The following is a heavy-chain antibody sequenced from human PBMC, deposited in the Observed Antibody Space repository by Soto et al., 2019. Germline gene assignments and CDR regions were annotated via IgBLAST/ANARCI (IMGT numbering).Heavy chain of an antibody. CDR2: IYYSGSA. J-gene: IGHJ4*02. Sequence: SETLSLTCPVSGGYISSSDYYWGWIRQPPGKGLEWIGNIYYSGSASYNPSLKSRVTISVDTSKNQVSLKLSSVTAADTAVYIRVSGYPWVGFDYWGQGTLVTVSS. CDR3: VSGYPWVGFDY. D-gene: IGHD5-18*01. CDR1: GGYISSSDYY. V-gene: IGHV4-39*01.